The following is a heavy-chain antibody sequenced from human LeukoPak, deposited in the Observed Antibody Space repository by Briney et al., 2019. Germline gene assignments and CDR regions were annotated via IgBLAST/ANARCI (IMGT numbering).Heavy chain of an antibody. CDR2: INHSGST. CDR1: GGSFSGYY. CDR3: ARHWVQQWLKNPYYFDY. V-gene: IGHV4-34*01. J-gene: IGHJ4*02. Sequence: SETLSLTCAVYGGSFSGYYWSWIRQPPGKGLEWIGEINHSGSTNYNPSLKSRVTISVDTSKNQFSLKLSSVTAADTAVYYCARHWVQQWLKNPYYFDYWGQGTLVTVSS. D-gene: IGHD6-19*01.